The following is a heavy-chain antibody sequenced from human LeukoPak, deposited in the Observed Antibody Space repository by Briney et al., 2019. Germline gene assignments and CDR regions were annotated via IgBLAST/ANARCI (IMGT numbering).Heavy chain of an antibody. V-gene: IGHV4-59*01. CDR1: GDSICSYY. D-gene: IGHD4/OR15-4a*01. CDR2: VYYSGST. Sequence: SETLSLTCTVSGDSICSYYWSWIRQPPGKGLEWIGYVYYSGSTKYNPSLKSRVTISVDTSKNQFSLKLSSVTAADTAVYYCARDRQATMAYDAFDIWGRGTMVTVSS. CDR3: ARDRQATMAYDAFDI. J-gene: IGHJ3*02.